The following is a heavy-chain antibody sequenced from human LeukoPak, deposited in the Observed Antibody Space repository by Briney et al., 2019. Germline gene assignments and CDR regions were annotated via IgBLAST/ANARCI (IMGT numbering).Heavy chain of an antibody. CDR3: ARVKWNYVDWFDP. CDR2: MYTSGYT. V-gene: IGHV4-61*02. J-gene: IGHJ5*02. Sequence: PSETLSLTCTVSGGSVNSGNFYWSWIRQPAGKALEFIGRMYTSGYTDYNPSLKSRVTISRDTSKNHFSLKLSSVTAADTAVYYCARVKWNYVDWFDPWGQGTLVTVSS. CDR1: GGSVNSGNFY. D-gene: IGHD1-7*01.